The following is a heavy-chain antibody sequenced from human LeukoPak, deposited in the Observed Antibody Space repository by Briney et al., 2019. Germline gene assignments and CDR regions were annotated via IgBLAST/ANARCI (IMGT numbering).Heavy chain of an antibody. V-gene: IGHV1-69*13. J-gene: IGHJ3*02. Sequence: GASVKVSCKASGYTFTSYDINWVRQAPGQGLEWMGGIIPIFGTTNYAQKFQGRVTITADESTSTAYMELSSLRSDDTAVYYCARGVDGRGFDIWGQGTMVTVSS. D-gene: IGHD2-15*01. CDR2: IIPIFGTT. CDR1: GYTFTSYD. CDR3: ARGVDGRGFDI.